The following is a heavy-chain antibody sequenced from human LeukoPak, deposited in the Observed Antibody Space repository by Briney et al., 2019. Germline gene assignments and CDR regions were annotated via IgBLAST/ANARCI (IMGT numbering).Heavy chain of an antibody. CDR3: ARGILWAAGTDY. D-gene: IGHD6-13*01. J-gene: IGHJ4*02. Sequence: ASVKVSCKASGYTFTGYYMHWVRQAPGQGLEWMGWINPNSGGTNYAQKFQGRVTMARDTSISTAYMELSRLRSDDTAVYYCARGILWAAGTDYWGQGTLVTVSS. CDR2: INPNSGGT. CDR1: GYTFTGYY. V-gene: IGHV1-2*02.